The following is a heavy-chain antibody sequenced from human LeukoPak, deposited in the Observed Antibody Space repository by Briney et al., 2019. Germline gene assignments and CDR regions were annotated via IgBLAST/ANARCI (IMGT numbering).Heavy chain of an antibody. Sequence: SETLSLTCTVSGGSISSYYWSWIRQPAGKGLEWIGRIYTSGSTNYNPSLKSRVTMSVDTSKNQSSLKLSPVTAADTAVYYCARGGIAVAEAEYFQHWGQGTLVTVSS. CDR1: GGSISSYY. J-gene: IGHJ1*01. CDR3: ARGGIAVAEAEYFQH. D-gene: IGHD6-19*01. CDR2: IYTSGST. V-gene: IGHV4-4*07.